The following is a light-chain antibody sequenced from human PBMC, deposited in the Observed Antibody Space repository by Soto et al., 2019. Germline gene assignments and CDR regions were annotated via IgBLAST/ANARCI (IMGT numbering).Light chain of an antibody. V-gene: IGKV1-39*01. CDR1: QGISTY. CDR3: QQSYSVTIT. CDR2: AAS. Sequence: EIQRTQSPSSLSASVGDRVTITCRASQGISTYLNWYQQKPGKAPKLLIYAASSLQSGVPSRFSGSGSGTDGTLTINSLKTEDGSTYYCQQSYSVTITFGQGTRLEIK. J-gene: IGKJ5*01.